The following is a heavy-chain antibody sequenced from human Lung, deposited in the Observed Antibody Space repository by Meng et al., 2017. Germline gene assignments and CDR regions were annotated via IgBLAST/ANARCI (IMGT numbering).Heavy chain of an antibody. CDR1: GGSINSYS. J-gene: IGHJ3*02. CDR3: ARDFGQLHDDLDI. CDR2: VQTSGST. V-gene: IGHV4-4*07. Sequence: SETLSLTCTVSGGSINSYSWNWIRQTAGKGLEWIGRVQTSGSTNYNPSLKSRVTMSVDTSKNQFSLKVSSVTAAATSVYYCARDFGQLHDDLDIWGQGTMVTVSS. D-gene: IGHD2-2*01.